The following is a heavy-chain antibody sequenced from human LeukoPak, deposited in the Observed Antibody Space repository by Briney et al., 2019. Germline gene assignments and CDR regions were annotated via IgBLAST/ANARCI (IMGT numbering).Heavy chain of an antibody. CDR2: INWYGGSV. J-gene: IGHJ4*02. CDR1: GFTFDDYC. D-gene: IGHD6-19*01. Sequence: GGSLRLSCAASGFTFDDYCMGWVRQAPGKGLEWVSGINWYGGSVGYQDCVKGRFTLSRHKDKHSLSLPTNSLPAEETALCQCVRVGFVGSSGGADFDYWGERTLVTVSS. V-gene: IGHV3-20*01. CDR3: VRVGFVGSSGGADFDY.